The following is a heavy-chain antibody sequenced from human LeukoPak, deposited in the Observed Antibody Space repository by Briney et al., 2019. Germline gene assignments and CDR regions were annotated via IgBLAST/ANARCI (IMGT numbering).Heavy chain of an antibody. D-gene: IGHD6-13*01. CDR1: GGSISSYY. J-gene: IGHJ4*02. CDR3: ARLYSSSWSLGY. CDR2: IYYSGST. Sequence: PSETLSLTCTVSGGSISSYYWSWIRQPPGKGLEWIGYIYYSGSTNYIPSLKSRVTISVDTSKNQFSLKLSSVTAADTAVYYCARLYSSSWSLGYWGQGTLVTVSS. V-gene: IGHV4-59*01.